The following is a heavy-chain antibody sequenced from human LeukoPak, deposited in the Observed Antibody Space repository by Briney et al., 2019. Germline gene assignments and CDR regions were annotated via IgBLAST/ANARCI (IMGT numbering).Heavy chain of an antibody. Sequence: ASVKVSCKASGYTFTSYGISWVRQAPGQGLEWMGWISAYNGNTNYAQKLRGRVTMTTVTSTSTAYMELRSLRSDDTAVYYCARDRGMVMVRGVIGYWGQGTLVTVSS. CDR1: GYTFTSYG. D-gene: IGHD3-10*01. CDR2: ISAYNGNT. J-gene: IGHJ4*02. V-gene: IGHV1-18*01. CDR3: ARDRGMVMVRGVIGY.